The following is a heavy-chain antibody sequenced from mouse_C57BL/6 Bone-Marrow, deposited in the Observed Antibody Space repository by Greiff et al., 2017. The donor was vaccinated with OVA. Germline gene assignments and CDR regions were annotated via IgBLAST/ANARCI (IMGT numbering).Heavy chain of an antibody. CDR2: ISNGGGST. J-gene: IGHJ1*03. D-gene: IGHD2-4*01. CDR3: ARLFYDYDDFDV. CDR1: GFTFSDYY. Sequence: AASGFTFSDYYMYWVRQTPEKRLEWVAYISNGGGSTYYPDTVKGRFTISRDNAKNTLYLQMSRLKSEDTAMYYCARLFYDYDDFDVWGTGTTVTVSS. V-gene: IGHV5-12*01.